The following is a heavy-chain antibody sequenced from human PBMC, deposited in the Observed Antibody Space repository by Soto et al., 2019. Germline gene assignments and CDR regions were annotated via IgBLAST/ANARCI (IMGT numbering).Heavy chain of an antibody. V-gene: IGHV1-18*01. CDR2: ISAYNGNK. CDR1: GYTFTSYG. J-gene: IGHJ4*02. Sequence: QVQLVRSGAEVKKPGASVKVSCKASGYTFTSYGISWVRQAPGQVLEGMGWISAYNGNKKYAQKLQGRVTMSTDTSTSTGYMVLRPLRYDDTAVYYCAREPNYFDYWCQGTLVSVSS. CDR3: AREPNYFDY.